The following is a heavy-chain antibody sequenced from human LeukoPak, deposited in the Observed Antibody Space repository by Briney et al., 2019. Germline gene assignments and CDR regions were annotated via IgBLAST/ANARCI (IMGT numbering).Heavy chain of an antibody. CDR1: GFTFSSYS. V-gene: IGHV3-21*01. CDR3: ARGSAYSSSWNWFDP. Sequence: GGSLRLSCAASGFTFSSYSMNWVRQAPGKGLEWVSSISSSSYIYYADSVKGRFTISRDNAKNSLYLQMNSLRAEDTAVYYCARGSAYSSSWNWFDPWGQGTLVTVSS. CDR2: ISSSSYI. J-gene: IGHJ5*02. D-gene: IGHD6-13*01.